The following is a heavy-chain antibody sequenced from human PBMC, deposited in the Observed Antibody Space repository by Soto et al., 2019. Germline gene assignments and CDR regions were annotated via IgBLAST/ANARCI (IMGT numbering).Heavy chain of an antibody. Sequence: EVQLAESGGGMVQPGGSLRLSCVASGFTFSSYDMHWVRQAPGKGLEYVSSISSNGGTTYYGNSVQGRFTISRDNSKTTLYLQMGSLRAEDMAVYYCVSRVSGNYDYWGQGTLVTVSS. V-gene: IGHV3-64*01. CDR2: ISSNGGTT. CDR3: VSRVSGNYDY. CDR1: GFTFSSYD. J-gene: IGHJ4*02. D-gene: IGHD1-7*01.